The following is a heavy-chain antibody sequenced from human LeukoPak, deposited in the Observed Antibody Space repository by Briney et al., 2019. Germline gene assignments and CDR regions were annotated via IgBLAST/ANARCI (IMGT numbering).Heavy chain of an antibody. D-gene: IGHD4-23*01. CDR1: GYTFADYY. CDR2: INPNSGGT. CDR3: ASDSTVVTPGGFDL. Sequence: ASVKVSCKASGYTFADYYMHWVRQAPGQGLEWMGWINPNSGGTNYAQKFQGRVTMTRDTSISTAYMELSRLRSDDTAVYYCASDSTVVTPGGFDLWGRGTLVTVSS. J-gene: IGHJ2*01. V-gene: IGHV1-2*02.